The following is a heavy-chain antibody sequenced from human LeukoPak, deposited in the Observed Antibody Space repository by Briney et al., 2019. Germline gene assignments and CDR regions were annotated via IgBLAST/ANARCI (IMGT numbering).Heavy chain of an antibody. CDR2: INPNSGGT. D-gene: IGHD1-26*01. V-gene: IGHV1-2*02. CDR1: GYTFTGYY. J-gene: IGHJ4*02. Sequence: GASVKVSCKASGYTFTGYYMHWVRQAPGQGLEWMGWINPNSGGTNYAQKFQGRVTMTRDTSISTAYMELRSLRSDDTAVYYCAREALVGKAYYFDYWGQGTLVTVSS. CDR3: AREALVGKAYYFDY.